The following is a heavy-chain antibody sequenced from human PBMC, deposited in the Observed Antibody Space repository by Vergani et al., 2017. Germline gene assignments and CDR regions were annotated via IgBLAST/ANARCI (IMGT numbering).Heavy chain of an antibody. D-gene: IGHD6-19*01. Sequence: EVQLVESGGGLVQPGRSLRLSCAASGFTFDDYAMHWVRQAPGKGLEWVSGISWNSGSIGYADSVKGRFTISRDNAKNSLYLQMNSLRAEDTAVYYCARAFQWLVSWGQGTLVTVSS. J-gene: IGHJ5*02. CDR3: ARAFQWLVS. CDR1: GFTFDDYA. CDR2: ISWNSGSI. V-gene: IGHV3-9*01.